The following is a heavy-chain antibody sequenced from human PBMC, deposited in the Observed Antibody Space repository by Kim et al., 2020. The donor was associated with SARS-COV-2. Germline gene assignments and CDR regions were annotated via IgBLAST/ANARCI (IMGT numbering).Heavy chain of an antibody. Sequence: GESLKISCKGSGYSFTSYWIGWVRQMPGKGLEWMGIIYPGDSDTRYSPSFQGQVTISADKSISTAYLQWSSLKASDTAMYYCARQGPGDCSGGSCYSPYYYYGMDVWGQGTTLTVSS. D-gene: IGHD2-15*01. CDR1: GYSFTSYW. J-gene: IGHJ6*02. CDR3: ARQGPGDCSGGSCYSPYYYYGMDV. CDR2: IYPGDSDT. V-gene: IGHV5-51*01.